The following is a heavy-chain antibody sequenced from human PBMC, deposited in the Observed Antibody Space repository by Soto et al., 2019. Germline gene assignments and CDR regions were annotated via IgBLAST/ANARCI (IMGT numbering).Heavy chain of an antibody. V-gene: IGHV3-23*01. CDR1: GFTFTDYA. D-gene: IGHD6-13*01. J-gene: IGHJ4*02. CDR2: ISGIGGST. CDR3: ARGSSGYISSWYYFDY. Sequence: GGSLRLSCAASGFTFTDYALSWVRQAPGKGLEWVATISGIGGSTYLADSVKGRLSISRDNSKNTVSLLMNSLRAEDTAVYFCARGSSGYISSWYYFDYWGRGTLVTV.